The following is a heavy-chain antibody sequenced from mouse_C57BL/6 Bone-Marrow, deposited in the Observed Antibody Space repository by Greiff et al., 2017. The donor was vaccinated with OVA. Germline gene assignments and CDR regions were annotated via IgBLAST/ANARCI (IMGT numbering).Heavy chain of an antibody. CDR3: TRSPLTGTEAWFAY. D-gene: IGHD4-1*01. Sequence: DVKLQESGTVLARPGASVKMSCKTSGYTFTSYWMHWVKQRPGQGLEWIGAIYPGNSDTSYNQKFKGKAKLTAVTSASTAYMELSSLTNEDSAVYYCTRSPLTGTEAWFAYWGQGTLVTVSA. V-gene: IGHV1-5*01. J-gene: IGHJ3*01. CDR1: GYTFTSYW. CDR2: IYPGNSDT.